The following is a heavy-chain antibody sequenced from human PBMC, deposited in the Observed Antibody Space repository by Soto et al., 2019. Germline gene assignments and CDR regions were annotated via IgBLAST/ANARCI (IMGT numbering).Heavy chain of an antibody. J-gene: IGHJ4*02. CDR3: ARDHSTGPILYYFDY. CDR2: ISYDGSNK. V-gene: IGHV3-30-3*01. Sequence: QVQLVESGGGVVQPGRSLRLSCAASGFTFSSYAMHWVRQAPGKGLEWVAVISYDGSNKYYADSVKGRFTISRDNSKNTLYLQMNSLRAEDTAVYYCARDHSTGPILYYFDYWGQGTLVTVSS. CDR1: GFTFSSYA. D-gene: IGHD2-2*02.